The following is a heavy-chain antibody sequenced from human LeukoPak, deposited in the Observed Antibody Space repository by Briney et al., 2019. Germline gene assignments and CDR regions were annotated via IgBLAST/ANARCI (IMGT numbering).Heavy chain of an antibody. Sequence: GASLRLSCAASGFTFSSYAMSWVRQAPGQGLEWVSAISGSGGSTYYADSVKGRFTISRDNSKNTLYLQMNSLRAEDTAVYYCAKVTKGTIDYWGQGTLVTVSS. D-gene: IGHD1/OR15-1a*01. J-gene: IGHJ4*02. CDR1: GFTFSSYA. CDR2: ISGSGGST. CDR3: AKVTKGTIDY. V-gene: IGHV3-23*01.